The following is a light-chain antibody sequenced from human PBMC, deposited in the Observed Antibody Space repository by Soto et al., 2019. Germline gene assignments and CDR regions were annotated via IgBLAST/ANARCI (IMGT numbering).Light chain of an antibody. CDR1: SSDVGSYKF. V-gene: IGLV2-14*02. CDR2: EGS. J-gene: IGLJ1*01. Sequence: QSALTQPASVSGSPGQSITISCTGTSSDVGSYKFVSWYQQYPGKAPKLMIYEGSKRPSGVSDRFSGSKSGNTASLTISGLQAEDEADYFCCSYTSSSTLVFGTGTKLTVL. CDR3: CSYTSSSTLV.